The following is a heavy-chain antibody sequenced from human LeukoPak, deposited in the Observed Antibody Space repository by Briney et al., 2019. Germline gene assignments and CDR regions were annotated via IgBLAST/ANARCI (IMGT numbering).Heavy chain of an antibody. CDR2: ISHYGST. V-gene: IGHV4-38-2*02. J-gene: IGHJ5*02. D-gene: IGHD3-16*01. CDR3: AREGAAPGIDP. Sequence: SETLSLTCAVSGYSITSGFSWGWIRQPPGKGLEWLATISHYGSTNYKSTLQSRLTISRDTSKNEFSLRLTSVTATDTAVYYCAREGAAPGIDPWGQGTLVTVSS. CDR1: GYSITSGFS.